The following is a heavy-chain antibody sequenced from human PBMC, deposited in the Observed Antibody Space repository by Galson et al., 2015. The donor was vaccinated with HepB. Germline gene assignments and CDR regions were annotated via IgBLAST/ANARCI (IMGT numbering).Heavy chain of an antibody. CDR3: ARASIGLMGATKFVRPDVGPDY. CDR1: GGSVSSGSYY. J-gene: IGHJ4*02. Sequence: SETLSLTCTVSGGSVSSGSYYWSWIRQPPGKGLEWIGYIYYSGSTNYNPSLKSRVTISVDTSKNQFSLKLSSVTAADTAVYYCARASIGLMGATKFVRPDVGPDYWGQGTLVTVSS. D-gene: IGHD1-26*01. V-gene: IGHV4-61*01. CDR2: IYYSGST.